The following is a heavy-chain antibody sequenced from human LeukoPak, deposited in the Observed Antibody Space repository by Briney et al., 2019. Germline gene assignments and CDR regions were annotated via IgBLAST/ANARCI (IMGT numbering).Heavy chain of an antibody. CDR2: MNPNSGNT. J-gene: IGHJ6*03. D-gene: IGHD2-2*01. Sequence: ASVKVSCKASGYTFTSYDINWVRQATGQGLEWMGRMNPNSGNTGYAQKLQGRVTMTTDTSTSTAYMELRSLRSDDTAVYYRARVALFRSYCSSTSCLNDPHYMDVWGKGTTVTVSS. CDR3: ARVALFRSYCSSTSCLNDPHYMDV. V-gene: IGHV1-8*02. CDR1: GYTFTSYD.